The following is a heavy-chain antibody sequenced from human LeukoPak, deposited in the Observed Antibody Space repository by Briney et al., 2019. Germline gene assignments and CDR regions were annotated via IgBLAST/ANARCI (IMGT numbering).Heavy chain of an antibody. CDR1: GGSISSYY. V-gene: IGHV4-59*12. D-gene: IGHD2-15*01. Sequence: SETLSLTCTVSGGSISSYYWSWIRQPPGKGLEWIGYIYYSGTTNNNPSLKSRVTISIDTSKKRFSLKLSSVTAADTAIYYCARRFGSGDYFDYWGQGTLVTVSS. CDR3: ARRFGSGDYFDY. CDR2: IYYSGTT. J-gene: IGHJ4*02.